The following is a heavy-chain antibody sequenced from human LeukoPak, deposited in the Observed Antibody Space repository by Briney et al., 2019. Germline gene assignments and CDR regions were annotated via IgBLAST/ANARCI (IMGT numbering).Heavy chain of an antibody. Sequence: KPSETLSLTCAVYGGSFSGYYWSWIRQPPGKGLEWIGEINHSGSTNYNPSLKSRVTISVDTSKNQFSLKLSSVTAADTAVYYCARVPGIYGSGSYLKNWFDPWGQGTLVTVSS. J-gene: IGHJ5*02. CDR2: INHSGST. D-gene: IGHD3-10*01. CDR3: ARVPGIYGSGSYLKNWFDP. V-gene: IGHV4-34*01. CDR1: GGSFSGYY.